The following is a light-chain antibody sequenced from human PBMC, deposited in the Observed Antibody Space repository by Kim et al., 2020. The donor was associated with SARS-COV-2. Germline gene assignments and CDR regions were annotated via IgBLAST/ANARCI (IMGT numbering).Light chain of an antibody. CDR3: QQYSGSPDT. V-gene: IGKV3-20*01. J-gene: IGKJ2*01. CDR1: QSISSSY. CDR2: GAS. Sequence: EIVLTQSPGTLSLSPGERATLSCRASQSISSSYIAWYQQKAGQAPKLLIYGASSRTTGIPDRFSGSGSGTDFTLTISRLEPEDFAVYYCQQYSGSPDTFGQGTKLEI.